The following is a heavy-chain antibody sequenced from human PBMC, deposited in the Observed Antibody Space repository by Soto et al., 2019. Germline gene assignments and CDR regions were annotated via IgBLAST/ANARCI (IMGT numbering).Heavy chain of an antibody. V-gene: IGHV3-23*01. CDR2: ISGSGGST. J-gene: IGHJ4*02. Sequence: GGSLRLSCAASGFTFSSYAMSWVRQAPGKGLEWVSAISGSGGSTYYADSVKGRFTISRDNSKNTLYLQMNSLRAEDTAIYYCAKDIGKVVPAAMEPDYWGQGTLVTVSS. CDR1: GFTFSSYA. D-gene: IGHD2-2*01. CDR3: AKDIGKVVPAAMEPDY.